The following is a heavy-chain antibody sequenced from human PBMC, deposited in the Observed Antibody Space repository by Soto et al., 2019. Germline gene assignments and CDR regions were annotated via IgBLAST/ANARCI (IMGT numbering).Heavy chain of an antibody. J-gene: IGHJ4*02. CDR3: ARADGYNTPPDY. CDR1: GFTFSTYW. Sequence: EVQLVESGGGLVQPGGPLRLSCAASGFTFSTYWMHWVRQVPGKGLVWVSRINSDGSSTNYADSVKGRFTISRDNAKNTLYLQVTSLRAEDTAVYYCARADGYNTPPDYWGQGTLVTVSS. V-gene: IGHV3-74*01. D-gene: IGHD5-12*01. CDR2: INSDGSST.